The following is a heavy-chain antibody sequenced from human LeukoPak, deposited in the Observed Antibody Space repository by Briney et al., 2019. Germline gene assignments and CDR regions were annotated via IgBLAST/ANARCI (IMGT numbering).Heavy chain of an antibody. CDR2: MNTNSGNT. Sequence: GASVKVSCTASGYSFTSYDINWVRQAPGQGLEWMGWMNTNSGNTGYAQKFQGRVTITRNTSISTAYMELSSLRSEDTAVYYCARAGYDFWSGYLPAFDSYYYYYMDVWGKGTTVTVSS. CDR1: GYSFTSYD. D-gene: IGHD3-3*01. V-gene: IGHV1-8*01. CDR3: ARAGYDFWSGYLPAFDSYYYYYMDV. J-gene: IGHJ6*03.